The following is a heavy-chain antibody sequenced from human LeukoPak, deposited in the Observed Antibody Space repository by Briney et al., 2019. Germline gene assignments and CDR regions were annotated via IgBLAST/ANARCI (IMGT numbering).Heavy chain of an antibody. V-gene: IGHV3-23*01. CDR3: AKVITWSTKPFDI. CDR1: GFTFSSYW. D-gene: IGHD2-21*01. Sequence: GGSLRLSCAASGFTFSSYWMTWVRQAPGKGLEWVSIISGNGGNSYYGDSVKGRFIISRDNSKNTLYLQMNSLRVEDTAIYYCAKVITWSTKPFDIWGQGTMVTVSS. J-gene: IGHJ3*02. CDR2: ISGNGGNS.